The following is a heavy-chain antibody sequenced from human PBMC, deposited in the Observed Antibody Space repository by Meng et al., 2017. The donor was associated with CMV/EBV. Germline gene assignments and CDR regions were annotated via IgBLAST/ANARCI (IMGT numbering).Heavy chain of an antibody. V-gene: IGHV3-9*01. D-gene: IGHD2-2*02. CDR2: ISWNSGSI. J-gene: IGHJ3*02. CDR1: GFTFDDYA. CDR3: ARHVYRVGAFDI. Sequence: GGSLRLSCAASGFTFDDYAMHWVRQAPGKGLEWVSGISWNSGSIGYADSVKGRFTISRDNAKNSLYLQMNSLRAEDTAVYYCARHVYRVGAFDIWGQGTMVTVSS.